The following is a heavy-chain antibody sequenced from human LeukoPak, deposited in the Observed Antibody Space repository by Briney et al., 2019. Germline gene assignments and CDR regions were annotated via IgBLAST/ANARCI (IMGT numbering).Heavy chain of an antibody. CDR2: MNPNSGNT. CDR1: GYTFTSYG. Sequence: ASVKVSCKASGYTFTSYGTSWVRQATGQGLEWMGWMNPNSGNTGYAQKFQGRVTMTRNTSISTAYMELSSLRSEDTAVYYCARSWELLPGGGNWFDPWGQGTLVTVSS. D-gene: IGHD1-26*01. CDR3: ARSWELLPGGGNWFDP. J-gene: IGHJ5*02. V-gene: IGHV1-8*02.